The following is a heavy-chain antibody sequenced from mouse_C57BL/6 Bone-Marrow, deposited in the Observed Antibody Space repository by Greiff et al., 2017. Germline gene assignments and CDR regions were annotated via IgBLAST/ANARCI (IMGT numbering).Heavy chain of an antibody. CDR3: ARRYYGSSWYFDV. J-gene: IGHJ1*03. D-gene: IGHD1-1*01. CDR1: GFTFSSYG. Sequence: EVKLVESGGDLVKPGGSLKLSCAASGFTFSSYGMSWVRQTPDKRLEWVATISSGGSYTYYPDSVKGRFTISRDNAKNTLYLQMSSVKSEDTAMFYCARRYYGSSWYFDVWGTGATVTGCS. CDR2: ISSGGSYT. V-gene: IGHV5-6*02.